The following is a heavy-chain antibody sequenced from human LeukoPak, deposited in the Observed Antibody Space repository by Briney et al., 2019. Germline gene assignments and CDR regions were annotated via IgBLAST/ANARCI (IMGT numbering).Heavy chain of an antibody. CDR1: GCSISSSSYY. Sequence: PSESLSLTCTVSGCSISSSSYYWVWIPQPPGKGLEWIGSIYYSGSTYYNPSLKSRVTISVDTSKNQFSLKLSSVTAADTAVYYCARHSSFYYFDYWGQGTLVTVSS. CDR2: IYYSGST. J-gene: IGHJ4*02. V-gene: IGHV4-39*01. CDR3: ARHSSFYYFDY.